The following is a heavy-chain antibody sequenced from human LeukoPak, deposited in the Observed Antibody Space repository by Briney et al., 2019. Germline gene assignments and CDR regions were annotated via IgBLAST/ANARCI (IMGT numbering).Heavy chain of an antibody. CDR2: INPSGGST. CDR1: GYTFTSYY. Sequence: GASVKVSCKASGYTFTSYYMHWVRQAPGQGLEWMGIINPSGGSTSYAQKFQGRVTMTRDTSTSTVYMELSSLRAEDTAVYYCARDLSKNPRGYYYGMDVWGQGTTVTVSS. V-gene: IGHV1-46*01. D-gene: IGHD2/OR15-2a*01. CDR3: ARDLSKNPRGYYYGMDV. J-gene: IGHJ6*02.